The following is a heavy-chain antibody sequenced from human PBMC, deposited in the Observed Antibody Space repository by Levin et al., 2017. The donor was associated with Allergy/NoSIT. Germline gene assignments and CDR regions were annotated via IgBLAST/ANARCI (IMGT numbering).Heavy chain of an antibody. D-gene: IGHD2-15*01. V-gene: IGHV4-39*01. CDR3: ARRGSRGERLVVAAYEY. Sequence: SSETLSLTCTVSGGSISTTGYYWDWIRQSPGKGLEWIGSVFYSGKTYYNPSLKSRVTMSVDMSKNQLSLNLISVAAADTAVYYCARRGSRGERLVVAAYEYWGQGTLVTVSS. J-gene: IGHJ4*02. CDR2: VFYSGKT. CDR1: GGSISTTGYY.